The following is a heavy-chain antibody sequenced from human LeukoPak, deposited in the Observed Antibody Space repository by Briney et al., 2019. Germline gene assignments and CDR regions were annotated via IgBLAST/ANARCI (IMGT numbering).Heavy chain of an antibody. D-gene: IGHD6-6*01. CDR2: INHSGST. V-gene: IGHV4-34*01. J-gene: IGHJ4*02. CDR1: GGSFSGYY. CDR3: ASGPTESIAARMGY. Sequence: SETLSLTCAVYGGSFSGYYGSWIRQPPGKGLEWIGEINHSGSTNYNPSLKSRVTISVDTSKNQFSLKLSSVTAADTAVYYCASGPTESIAARMGYWGQGTLVTVSS.